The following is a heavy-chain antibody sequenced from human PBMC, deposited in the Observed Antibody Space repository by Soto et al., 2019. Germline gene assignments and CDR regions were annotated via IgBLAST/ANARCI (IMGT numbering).Heavy chain of an antibody. V-gene: IGHV4-39*01. CDR3: ATRTTYYYASSGKGNY. CDR2: IYYSGST. D-gene: IGHD3-22*01. J-gene: IGHJ4*02. Sequence: QLQLQESGPGLVKPSETLSLTCTVAGGSISSSNYYWGWIRQPPGKGLEWIGSIYYSGSTYYNPSPKSRVTISVDSSKNQFSLKLSSVTAADTAVYYCATRTTYYYASSGKGNYWGQGTLVTVSS. CDR1: GGSISSSNYY.